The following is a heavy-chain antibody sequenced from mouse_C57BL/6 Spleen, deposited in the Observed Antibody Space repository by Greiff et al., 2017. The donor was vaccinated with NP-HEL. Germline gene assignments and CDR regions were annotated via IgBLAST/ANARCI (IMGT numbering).Heavy chain of an antibody. Sequence: LVESGGGLVKPGGSLKLSCAASGFTFSDYGMHWVRQAPEKGLEWVAYISSGSSTIYYADTVKGRFTISRDNAKNTLFLQMTSLRSEDTAMYYCARDDGDYEDWDFDVWGTGTTVTVSS. V-gene: IGHV5-17*01. CDR3: ARDDGDYEDWDFDV. CDR1: GFTFSDYG. J-gene: IGHJ1*03. CDR2: ISSGSSTI. D-gene: IGHD2-3*01.